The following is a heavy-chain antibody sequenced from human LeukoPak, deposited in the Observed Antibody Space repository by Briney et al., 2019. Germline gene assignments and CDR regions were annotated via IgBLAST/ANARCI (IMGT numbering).Heavy chain of an antibody. CDR2: IHYSGST. CDR3: ARDAPGIAAAGVY. CDR1: GGSISSYY. V-gene: IGHV4-59*01. Sequence: SETLSLTCTVSGGSISSYYWSWIRQPPGKGLELIGYIHYSGSTYYNPSLKSQVTISVDMSKNEFSLKLTSVTAADTAVYYCARDAPGIAAAGVYWGQGTLVTVSS. J-gene: IGHJ4*02. D-gene: IGHD6-13*01.